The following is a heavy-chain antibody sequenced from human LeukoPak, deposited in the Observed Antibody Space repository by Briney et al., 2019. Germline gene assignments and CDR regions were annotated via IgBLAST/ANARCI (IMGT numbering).Heavy chain of an antibody. J-gene: IGHJ3*02. CDR3: ATTSGRPGMGAFDI. CDR1: GFTFSSYA. D-gene: IGHD1-26*01. V-gene: IGHV3-23*01. CDR2: ISGSGGST. Sequence: GGSLRLSCAASGFTFSSYAMSWVRQAPGKGLEWVSAISGSGGSTYYADSVKGRFTISRDNSKNTLYLQMNSLRAEDTAVYYRATTSGRPGMGAFDIWGQGTMVTVSS.